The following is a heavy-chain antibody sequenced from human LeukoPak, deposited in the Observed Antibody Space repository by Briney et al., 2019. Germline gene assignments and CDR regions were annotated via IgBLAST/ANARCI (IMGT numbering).Heavy chain of an antibody. CDR3: ARVGRRGAVAGPRLDY. CDR1: GGIFSSYA. V-gene: IGHV1-69*13. J-gene: IGHJ4*02. CDR2: IIPIFGTA. D-gene: IGHD6-19*01. Sequence: SVKVSCKASGGIFSSYAISWVRQAPGQGLEWMGGIIPIFGTANYAQKFQGRVTITADESTSTAYMELSSLRSEDTAVYYCARVGRRGAVAGPRLDYWGQGTLVTVSS.